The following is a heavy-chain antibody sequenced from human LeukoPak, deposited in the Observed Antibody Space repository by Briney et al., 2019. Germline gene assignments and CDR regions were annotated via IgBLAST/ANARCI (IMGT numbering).Heavy chain of an antibody. CDR3: ARVCSGGTCLDY. CDR1: GGSISSSSSY. D-gene: IGHD2-15*01. J-gene: IGHJ4*02. V-gene: IGHV4-39*07. Sequence: PSETLSLTCTVSGGSISSSSSYWGWIRQPPGKGLEWIGSIFYSGNTYYNPSLKSRVTMSVDTSKNQFSLKLSSVTAADTAVYYCARVCSGGTCLDYWGQGTLDTVSS. CDR2: IFYSGNT.